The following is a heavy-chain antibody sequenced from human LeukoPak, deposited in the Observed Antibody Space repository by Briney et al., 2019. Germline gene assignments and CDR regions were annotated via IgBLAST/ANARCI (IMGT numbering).Heavy chain of an antibody. CDR3: ARQVQDYDFWSGYLTGYGMDV. Sequence: PGGSLRLSCAASGFTFSSYAMHWVRQAPGKGLEWVAVISYDGSNKYYADSVKGRFTISRDNSKNTLYLQMNSLRAEDTAVYYCARQVQDYDFWSGYLTGYGMDVWGQGTTVTVSS. CDR1: GFTFSSYA. V-gene: IGHV3-30-3*01. J-gene: IGHJ6*02. CDR2: ISYDGSNK. D-gene: IGHD3-3*01.